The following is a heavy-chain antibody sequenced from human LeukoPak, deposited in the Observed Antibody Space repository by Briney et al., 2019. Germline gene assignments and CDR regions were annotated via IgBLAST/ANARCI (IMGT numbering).Heavy chain of an antibody. CDR2: IRGSGGST. CDR3: AKRVTAYSSGWPNWFDP. J-gene: IGHJ5*02. D-gene: IGHD6-19*01. V-gene: IGHV3-23*01. Sequence: GGSLRLSCAASGFTFSSYAMSWVRQAPGKGLEWVSAIRGSGGSTYYADSVKGRLTISRDNSKNTLYLQMNTLRAPDTPVYYCAKRVTAYSSGWPNWFDPWGHGNLVTVSS. CDR1: GFTFSSYA.